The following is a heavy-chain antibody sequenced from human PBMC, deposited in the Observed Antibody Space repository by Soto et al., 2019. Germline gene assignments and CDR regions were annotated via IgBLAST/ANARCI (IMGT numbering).Heavy chain of an antibody. V-gene: IGHV3-21*01. CDR2: LSTSSTFI. D-gene: IGHD6-13*01. CDR3: ATAGDSSRYYFDS. Sequence: EVQLVESGGGLVQPGGSLRLSCAGSGFTFSTYSMNWVRQAPGKGLEWVSSLSTSSTFIYYADSLKGRFTISRDDAKNSLYLQMNSLRAEDTALYYCATAGDSSRYYFDSWGQGTLVTVSS. J-gene: IGHJ4*02. CDR1: GFTFSTYS.